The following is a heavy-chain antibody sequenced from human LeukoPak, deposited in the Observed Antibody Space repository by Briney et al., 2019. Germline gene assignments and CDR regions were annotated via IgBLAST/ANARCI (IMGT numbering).Heavy chain of an antibody. CDR1: GYSISSGYY. Sequence: PSETLSLTCAVFGYSISSGYYWGWIRQPPGKGLEWIGSIYHSGSTYYNPSLKSRVTISVDTSKNQFSLKLSSVTAADTAVYYCARGGWLQFLDYWGQGTLVTVSS. CDR2: IYHSGST. J-gene: IGHJ4*02. CDR3: ARGGWLQFLDY. V-gene: IGHV4-38-2*01. D-gene: IGHD5-24*01.